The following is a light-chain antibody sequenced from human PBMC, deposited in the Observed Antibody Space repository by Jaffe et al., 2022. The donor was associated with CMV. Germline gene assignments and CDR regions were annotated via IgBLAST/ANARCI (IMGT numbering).Light chain of an antibody. Sequence: EIVMTQSPATLSVSPGQRATLSCRASQSISNNLAWFQQRPGQAPRLLIYGASTRATGIPVRFSGSGSGTDFTLTISSLQSDDFASYYCQQYSDWLLTFGQGTKVEIK. CDR3: QQYSDWLLT. J-gene: IGKJ1*01. CDR2: GAS. V-gene: IGKV3-15*01. CDR1: QSISNN.